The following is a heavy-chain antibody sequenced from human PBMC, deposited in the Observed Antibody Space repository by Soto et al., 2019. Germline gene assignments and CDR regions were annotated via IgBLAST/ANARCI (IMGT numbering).Heavy chain of an antibody. CDR2: ISYDGSKK. CDR3: GNGEGGSVGSKALRGIDL. J-gene: IGHJ4*02. Sequence: QVQLVESGGGVVQPGRSLRLSCGASGFTFSAYGMHWVRQAPGKGLEWVAFISYDGSKKYYPDSGKRRFTISRDNSKNTLYLQMNSLRTADTAGYECGNGEGGSVGSKALRGIDLWGQGSSVTVSS. V-gene: IGHV3-30*03. D-gene: IGHD1-26*01. CDR1: GFTFSAYG.